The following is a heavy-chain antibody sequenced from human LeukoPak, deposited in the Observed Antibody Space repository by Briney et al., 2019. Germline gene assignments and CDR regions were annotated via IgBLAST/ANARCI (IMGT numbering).Heavy chain of an antibody. J-gene: IGHJ4*02. D-gene: IGHD1-7*01. CDR3: ARDLNGSGTW. CDR2: INPNTGDT. Sequence: ASVKVSCKASGYTFAAYYIHWVRQAPGQGLDWMGWINPNTGDTNFAQKFQGRVTMSRDTSITTAYMKLSSLTSDDTAVYYCARDLNGSGTWWGQGTLVTVSS. V-gene: IGHV1-2*02. CDR1: GYTFAAYY.